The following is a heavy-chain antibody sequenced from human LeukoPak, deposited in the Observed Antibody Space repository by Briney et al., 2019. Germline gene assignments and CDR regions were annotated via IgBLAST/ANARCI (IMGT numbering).Heavy chain of an antibody. V-gene: IGHV3-21*01. CDR2: ISSSNVYI. CDR3: ARDYYDSSGYYGSLYYFDY. J-gene: IGHJ4*01. D-gene: IGHD3-22*01. CDR1: GFTFSTYS. Sequence: GGSLRLSCAASGFTFSTYSMNWVRQAPGKGLEWVSSISSSNVYIYNADSVKGRFTISRENAKNSLYLQMNSLRAEDTAVYYCARDYYDSSGYYGSLYYFDYWGQGTLVTVSS.